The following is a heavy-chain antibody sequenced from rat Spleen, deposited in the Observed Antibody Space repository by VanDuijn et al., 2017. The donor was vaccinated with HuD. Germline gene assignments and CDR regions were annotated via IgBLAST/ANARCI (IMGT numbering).Heavy chain of an antibody. CDR3: ASQYYYDGYYRDY. J-gene: IGHJ2*01. Sequence: QVQLKESGPGLVQPSQTLSLSCTVSGFSLISYGVNWVRQSPGQGMEWMGGIWGDGSTKYNSALKSRLSISRDTSKSQVFLKMNNLQTEDTAMYFCASQYYYDGYYRDYWGQGVMVTVSS. D-gene: IGHD1-12*03. CDR1: GFSLISYG. CDR2: IWGDGST. V-gene: IGHV2S61*01.